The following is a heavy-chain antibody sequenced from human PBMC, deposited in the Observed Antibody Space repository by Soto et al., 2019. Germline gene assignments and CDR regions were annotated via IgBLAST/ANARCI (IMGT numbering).Heavy chain of an antibody. D-gene: IGHD4-17*01. CDR3: ARDSRVTTRNYYYYYGMAV. CDR2: IYYGGTT. CDR1: GGSISSSNW. V-gene: IGHV4-4*02. Sequence: PSETLSLTCAVSGGSISSSNWWSWVRQPPGKGLEWVGYIYYGGTTSYNPSLKSRVTISLETSKSQFSLKLSSVTAADTAVYYCARDSRVTTRNYYYYYGMAVWGQGTTVTVS. J-gene: IGHJ6*02.